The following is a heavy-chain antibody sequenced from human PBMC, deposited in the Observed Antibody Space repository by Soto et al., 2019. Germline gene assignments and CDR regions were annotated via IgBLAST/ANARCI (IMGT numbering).Heavy chain of an antibody. CDR3: AKDLGYSYGFYYYYYGMDV. CDR2: ISGSGGST. CDR1: GFTFSSYA. V-gene: IGHV3-23*01. Sequence: GGSLRLSCAASGFTFSSYAMSWVRQAPGKGLEWVSAISGSGGSTYYADSVKGRFTISRDNSKNTLYLQMNSLRAEDTAVYYCAKDLGYSYGFYYYYYGMDVWGQGTTVTVSS. J-gene: IGHJ6*02. D-gene: IGHD5-18*01.